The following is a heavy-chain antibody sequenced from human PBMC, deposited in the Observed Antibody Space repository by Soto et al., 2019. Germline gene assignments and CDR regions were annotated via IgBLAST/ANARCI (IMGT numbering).Heavy chain of an antibody. CDR2: INHSGST. J-gene: IGHJ6*02. D-gene: IGHD3-10*01. CDR1: GGSFSGYY. V-gene: IGHV4-34*01. CDR3: ARVLGVLWFGSLYYCYYGMDV. Sequence: SETLSLTCAVYGGSFSGYYWSWIRQPPGKGLEWSGEINHSGSTNYNPSLKSRVTISVDTSKNQFSLKLSSVTAADTVVYYWARVLGVLWFGSLYYCYYGMDVWGQGTTVTVS.